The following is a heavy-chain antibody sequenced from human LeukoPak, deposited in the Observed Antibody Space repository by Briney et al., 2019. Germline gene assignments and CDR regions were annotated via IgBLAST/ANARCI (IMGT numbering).Heavy chain of an antibody. CDR3: ARGGSTTSRSVDY. J-gene: IGHJ4*02. D-gene: IGHD2-2*01. Sequence: SVKVSCKASGGTFSSYAISWVRQAPGQGLEWMGGIIPIFGTANYAQKFQGRVTITADESTSTAHMELSSLRSEDTAVYYCARGGSTTSRSVDYWGQGTLVTVSS. V-gene: IGHV1-69*13. CDR2: IIPIFGTA. CDR1: GGTFSSYA.